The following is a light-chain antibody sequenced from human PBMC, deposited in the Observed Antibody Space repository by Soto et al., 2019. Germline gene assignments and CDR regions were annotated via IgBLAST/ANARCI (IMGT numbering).Light chain of an antibody. CDR1: QSASSY. Sequence: EIVLTQSPGTLSLSPGERATLSCRASQSASSYLAWYQRKPGQAPRLLIYGASSRATGIPDRFSGSGSGTDFTLTISRLEPEDFAVYYCQQYGGSPQTFGQGTKVEIK. CDR2: GAS. J-gene: IGKJ1*01. V-gene: IGKV3-20*01. CDR3: QQYGGSPQT.